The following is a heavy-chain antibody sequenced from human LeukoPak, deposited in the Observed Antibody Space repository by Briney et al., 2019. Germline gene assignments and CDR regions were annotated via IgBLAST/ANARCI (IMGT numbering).Heavy chain of an antibody. D-gene: IGHD4-11*01. V-gene: IGHV4-30-2*01. CDR1: GGSISSGSYY. CDR3: ARGQTTVTSNWFDP. Sequence: SETLSLTCTVSGGSISSGSYYWSWTRQPPGKGLEWIGYIYHSGSTYYNPSLKSRVTISVGRSKNQFSLKLSSVTAADTAVYYCARGQTTVTSNWFDPWGQGTLVTVSS. CDR2: IYHSGST. J-gene: IGHJ5*02.